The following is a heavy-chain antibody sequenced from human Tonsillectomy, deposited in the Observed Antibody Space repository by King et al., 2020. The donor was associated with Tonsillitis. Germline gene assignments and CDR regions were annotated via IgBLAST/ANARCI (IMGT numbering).Heavy chain of an antibody. V-gene: IGHV4-59*01. D-gene: IGHD6-19*01. CDR2: IYHSGST. J-gene: IGHJ4*02. Sequence: VQLQESGPGLVKPSETLSLTCTVSGGSISRYYWSWIRQPPGKGLEWIGYIYHSGSTNYNPSLKSRATISVDTSKNQFSLKLSSVTAADTAVYYCARDRGYSSGWLDYWGQGTLVTVSS. CDR1: GGSISRYY. CDR3: ARDRGYSSGWLDY.